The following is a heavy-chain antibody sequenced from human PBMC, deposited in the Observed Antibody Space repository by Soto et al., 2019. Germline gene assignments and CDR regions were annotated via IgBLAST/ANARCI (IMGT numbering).Heavy chain of an antibody. Sequence: SETLSLTCNVSGGSVSSGGYYWSWVRQNPEKGLEWIGYHYSDGSTFYNPALQSRAVISVDRAKNQLFLNLRSVTAADTAVYYCARARYACKLLDAWGQGALVT. J-gene: IGHJ5*01. D-gene: IGHD2-21*01. CDR1: GGSVSSGGYY. CDR3: ARARYACKLLDA. CDR2: HYSDGST. V-gene: IGHV4-31*03.